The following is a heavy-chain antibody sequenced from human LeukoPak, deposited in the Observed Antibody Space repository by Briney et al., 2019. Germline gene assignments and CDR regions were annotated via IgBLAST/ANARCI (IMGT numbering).Heavy chain of an antibody. J-gene: IGHJ4*02. D-gene: IGHD6-13*01. CDR3: TRLPTHGYSSSWYDY. V-gene: IGHV4-4*09. CDR1: GGSISSYY. CDR2: IYTSGST. Sequence: SETLSLTCTVSGGSISSYYWSWIRQPPGKGLEWIGYIYTSGSTNYNPSLKSRDTISVDTSKNQFSLKLSSVTAADTAVYYCTRLPTHGYSSSWYDYWGQGTLVTVSS.